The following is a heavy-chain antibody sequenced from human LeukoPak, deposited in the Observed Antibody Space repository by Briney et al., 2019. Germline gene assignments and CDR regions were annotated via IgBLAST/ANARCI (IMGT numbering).Heavy chain of an antibody. CDR2: IWNDGSNK. V-gene: IGHV3-33*01. CDR1: GFSFYTYG. D-gene: IGHD6-13*01. Sequence: GGSLRLSCAVSGFSFYTYGIHWVRHAPGKGLEWVAVIWNDGSNKYYADSVKGRFTISRDNSKNTLYLQMNSLRIEDTAVYFCATEVKAAAGIDTGSYYYNGMDVWGQGTTVTVSS. CDR3: ATEVKAAAGIDTGSYYYNGMDV. J-gene: IGHJ6*02.